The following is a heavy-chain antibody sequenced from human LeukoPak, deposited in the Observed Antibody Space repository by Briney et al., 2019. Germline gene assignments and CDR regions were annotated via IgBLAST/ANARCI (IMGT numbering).Heavy chain of an antibody. CDR1: GYTFTNYG. Sequence: ASVKVSCKTSGYTFTNYGVSWVRQAPGQGLEWMGWISAYNGYTNYAQKLQVRVTMTTDTSTSTAYMELRSLTSDDTAVYYCARDRAVTTELTQYFQHWGQGTLVTVSS. V-gene: IGHV1-18*01. D-gene: IGHD4-11*01. CDR2: ISAYNGYT. CDR3: ARDRAVTTELTQYFQH. J-gene: IGHJ1*01.